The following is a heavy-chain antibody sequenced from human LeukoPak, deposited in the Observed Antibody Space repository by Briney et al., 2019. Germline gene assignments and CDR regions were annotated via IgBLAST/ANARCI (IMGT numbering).Heavy chain of an antibody. V-gene: IGHV4-59*01. CDR2: VYYSGKT. CDR1: GGSISNYY. Sequence: SETLSLTCSVSGGSISNYYWNWIRQPPGKGLEWIGNVYYSGKTNYNPSLKSRVTISVDTSKNQFSLKLSSVTAADTAVYYCARERSLYYDFWSGSGGYFDLWGRGTLVTVSS. CDR3: ARERSLYYDFWSGSGGYFDL. J-gene: IGHJ2*01. D-gene: IGHD3-3*01.